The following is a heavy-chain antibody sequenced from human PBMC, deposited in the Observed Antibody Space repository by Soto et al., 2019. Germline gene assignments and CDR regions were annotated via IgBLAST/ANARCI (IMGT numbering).Heavy chain of an antibody. CDR2: ISSGGGAI. CDR1: GFTFSSFD. CDR3: ARESPELDY. J-gene: IGHJ4*02. V-gene: IGHV3-48*01. Sequence: GGSLRLSCAASGFTFSSFDMNWVRQAPGKGLEWLSYISSGGGAIYYADSVKGRFSISRDNGKNSLYLQMNSLRAEDTAVYYCARESPELDYWGQGTLVTVSS.